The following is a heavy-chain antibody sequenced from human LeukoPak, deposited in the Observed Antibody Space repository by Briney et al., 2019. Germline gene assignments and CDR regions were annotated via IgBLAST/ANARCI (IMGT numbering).Heavy chain of an antibody. D-gene: IGHD3-3*01. CDR3: ARDQGYYDFWSGYPYDAFDI. V-gene: IGHV1-2*02. Sequence: ASVKVSCKASGYTFTGYYMHWVRQAPGQGLEWMGWISPNSGGTNYAQKFQGRVTMTRDTSISTAYMELSRLRSDDTAVYYCARDQGYYDFWSGYPYDAFDIWGQGTMVTVSP. CDR1: GYTFTGYY. J-gene: IGHJ3*02. CDR2: ISPNSGGT.